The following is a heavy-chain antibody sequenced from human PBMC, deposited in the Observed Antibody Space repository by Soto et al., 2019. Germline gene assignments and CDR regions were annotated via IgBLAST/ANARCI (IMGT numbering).Heavy chain of an antibody. CDR2: IYYSGST. CDR1: GASITSGESY. Sequence: QVQLQESGPGLVKPSQTLSLTCTVSGASITSGESYWSWIRQPPGKGLEWIGYIYYSGSTYYNPSLKSRISKSVDTSKNQFSLKLRSVTVADTAVYSCARDLATMPGLYESRPTYYGMDVWGQGTTVTVSS. V-gene: IGHV4-30-4*01. J-gene: IGHJ6*02. CDR3: ARDLATMPGLYESRPTYYGMDV. D-gene: IGHD3-22*01.